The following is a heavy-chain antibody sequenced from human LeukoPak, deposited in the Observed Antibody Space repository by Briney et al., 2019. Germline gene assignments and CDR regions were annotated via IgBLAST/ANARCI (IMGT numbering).Heavy chain of an antibody. CDR1: GYTLTELS. CDR2: FDPEDGET. V-gene: IGHV1-24*01. Sequence: ASVKVSCKVSGYTLTELSMHWVRQAPGKGLEWMGGFDPEDGETIYAQKFQGRVTMTDDTSTDTAYMELSSLRSEDTAVYYCATLLYYYDSSGWDWFDPWGQGTLVTVSS. J-gene: IGHJ5*02. D-gene: IGHD3-22*01. CDR3: ATLLYYYDSSGWDWFDP.